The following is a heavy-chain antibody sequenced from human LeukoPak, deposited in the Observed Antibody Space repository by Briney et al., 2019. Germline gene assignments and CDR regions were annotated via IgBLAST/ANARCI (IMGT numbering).Heavy chain of an antibody. CDR1: GYTFTGYY. CDR2: INPNSGGT. D-gene: IGHD3-10*01. CDR3: ARWPRITMVRGFDY. Sequence: GASVKVSCKASGYTFTGYYMHWVRQAPGQGLECMGWINPNSGGTNYAQKFQGRVTMTRDTSISTAYMELSRLRSDDTAVYYCARWPRITMVRGFDYWGQGTLVTVSS. J-gene: IGHJ4*02. V-gene: IGHV1-2*02.